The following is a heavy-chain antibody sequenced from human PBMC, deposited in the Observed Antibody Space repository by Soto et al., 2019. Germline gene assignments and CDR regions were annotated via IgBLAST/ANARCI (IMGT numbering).Heavy chain of an antibody. V-gene: IGHV4-59*11. CDR2: ISYSGST. J-gene: IGHJ4*02. CDR1: GGSMSSHY. Sequence: SETLSLTYTVSGGSMSSHYWTWLRQPPGKGLEWIGYISYSGSTYYNPSLKSRVTISADTSRNQFSLKLSSVIAADTAVYYCARADPDASVGYWGQGTLVTV. D-gene: IGHD3-16*01. CDR3: ARADPDASVGY.